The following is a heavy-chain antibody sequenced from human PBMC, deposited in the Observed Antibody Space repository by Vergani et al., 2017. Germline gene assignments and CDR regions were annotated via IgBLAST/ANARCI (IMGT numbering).Heavy chain of an antibody. CDR2: IIPIFGTA. Sequence: QVQLVQSGAEVKKPGSSVKVSCKASGGTFSSYAISWVRQAPGQGLEWMGGIIPIFGTANYAQKFQGRVTITADESTSTAYMELRSLRSEDTAVYYCASPSRIVGATRCALDYWGQGTLVTVSS. CDR1: GGTFSSYA. V-gene: IGHV1-69*13. D-gene: IGHD1-26*01. J-gene: IGHJ4*02. CDR3: ASPSRIVGATRCALDY.